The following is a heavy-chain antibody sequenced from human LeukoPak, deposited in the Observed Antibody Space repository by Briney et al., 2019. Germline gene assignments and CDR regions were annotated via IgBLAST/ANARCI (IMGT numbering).Heavy chain of an antibody. Sequence: GSSVKVSCKASGGTFSSYAISWVRQAPGQGLEWMGRIIPILGIANYAQKFQGRVTITADESTSTAYMELSSLRSEDTAVYYCARGSSPQDYYYYMDVWGKGTTVTVSS. J-gene: IGHJ6*03. CDR3: ARGSSPQDYYYYMDV. CDR1: GGTFSSYA. V-gene: IGHV1-69*04. D-gene: IGHD6-13*01. CDR2: IIPILGIA.